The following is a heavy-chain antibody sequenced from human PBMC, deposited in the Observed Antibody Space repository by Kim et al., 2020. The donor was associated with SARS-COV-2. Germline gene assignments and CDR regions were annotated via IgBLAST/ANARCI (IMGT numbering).Heavy chain of an antibody. CDR2: IRSKAYGGTT. J-gene: IGHJ6*02. CDR1: GFTFGDYA. CDR3: TRNIVLMVYAMRLDYYGMDV. D-gene: IGHD2-8*01. Sequence: GGSLRLSCTASGFTFGDYAKSWVRQAPGKGLEWVGFIRSKAYGGTTEYAASVKGRFTISRDDSKSIAYLQMNSLKTEDAAVYYCTRNIVLMVYAMRLDYYGMDVWGQGTTVTVSS. V-gene: IGHV3-49*04.